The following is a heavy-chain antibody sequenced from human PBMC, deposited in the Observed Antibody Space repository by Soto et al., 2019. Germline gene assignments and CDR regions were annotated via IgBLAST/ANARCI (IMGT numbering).Heavy chain of an antibody. CDR2: ISYDGSNK. CDR3: SRVHSTYNDY. V-gene: IGHV3-30-3*01. CDR1: GFTFSSYA. D-gene: IGHD1-1*01. J-gene: IGHJ4*02. Sequence: QVQLVESGGGVVQPGRSLRLSCAASGFTFSSYAMHWVRQAPGKGLEWVAVISYDGSNKYYADSVKGRFTISRDNSKNTLYLQMNSLRAEDTAVDYGSRVHSTYNDYWGQGTLVTVSS.